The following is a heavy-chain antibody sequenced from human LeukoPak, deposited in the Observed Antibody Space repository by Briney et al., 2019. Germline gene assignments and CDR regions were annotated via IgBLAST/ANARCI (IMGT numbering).Heavy chain of an antibody. J-gene: IGHJ4*02. CDR3: ARDSTYYYDSGSSGPHYFDN. D-gene: IGHD3-10*01. V-gene: IGHV3-30*01. CDR2: ISSGGTYE. CDR1: GFTFSNYA. Sequence: PGKSLRLSCAASGFTFSNYAMHWVRQAPGKGLEWVSLISSGGTYEYYADPVKGRFTISRDNSKNTLYLQLNSLRAEDTAVYYCARDSTYYYDSGSSGPHYFDNWGQGTLVTVSS.